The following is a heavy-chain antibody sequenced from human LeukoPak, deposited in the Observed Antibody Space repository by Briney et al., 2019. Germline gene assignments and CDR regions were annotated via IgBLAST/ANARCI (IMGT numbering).Heavy chain of an antibody. CDR2: ISWDGGST. CDR3: AKDIPYCSSTSCLPDY. CDR1: GFTLDDHA. Sequence: GGSLRLSCAASGFTLDDHAMHWVRQAPGKGLEWVSLISWDGGSTYYADSVKGRFTISRDNSKNSLYLQMNSLRAEDTALYYCAKDIPYCSSTSCLPDYWGQGTLVTVSS. D-gene: IGHD2-2*01. J-gene: IGHJ4*02. V-gene: IGHV3-43D*03.